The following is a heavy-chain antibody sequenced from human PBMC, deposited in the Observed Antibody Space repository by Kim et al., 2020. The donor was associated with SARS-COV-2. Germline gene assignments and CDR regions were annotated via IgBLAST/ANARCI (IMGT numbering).Heavy chain of an antibody. V-gene: IGHV3-30*04. Sequence: GGSLRLSCAASGFTFSSYAMHWVRQAPGKGLEWVAVISYDGSNKYYADSVKGRFTISRDNSKNTLYLQMNSLRAEDTAVYYCARDFDDILTGYQYYFDYWGQGTLVTVSS. CDR3: ARDFDDILTGYQYYFDY. J-gene: IGHJ4*02. CDR1: GFTFSSYA. D-gene: IGHD3-9*01. CDR2: ISYDGSNK.